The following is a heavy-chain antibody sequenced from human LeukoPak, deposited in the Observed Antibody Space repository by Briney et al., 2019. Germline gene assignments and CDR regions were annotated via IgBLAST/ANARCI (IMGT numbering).Heavy chain of an antibody. J-gene: IGHJ4*02. D-gene: IGHD6-13*01. CDR2: IYTSGST. V-gene: IGHV4-61*02. CDR3: ARERAQQQLALYYFDY. Sequence: SQTLSLTCTVSGGSISSSSYYWSWIRQPAGKGLEWIGRIYTSGSTNYNPSLKSRVTISVDTSKNQFSLKLSSVTAADTAVYYCARERAQQQLALYYFDYWGQGTLVTVSS. CDR1: GGSISSSSYY.